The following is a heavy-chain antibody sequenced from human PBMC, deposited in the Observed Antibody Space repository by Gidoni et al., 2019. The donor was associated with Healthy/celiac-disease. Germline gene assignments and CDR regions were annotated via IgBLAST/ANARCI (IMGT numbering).Heavy chain of an antibody. CDR1: GFTVSSNY. Sequence: EVQLVESGGGLLQPGGSLRLSCAASGFTVSSNYMSWVRQAPGKGLGGVSVIYSGGSTYYADSVKGRFTISRDNSKNTLYLQMNSLRAEDTAVYYCATGGSSGYYYAGTAFDIWGQGTMVTVSS. V-gene: IGHV3-53*01. CDR2: IYSGGST. D-gene: IGHD3-22*01. CDR3: ATGGSSGYYYAGTAFDI. J-gene: IGHJ3*02.